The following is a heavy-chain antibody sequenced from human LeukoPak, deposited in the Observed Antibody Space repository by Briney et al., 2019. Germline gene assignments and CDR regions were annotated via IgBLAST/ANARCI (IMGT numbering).Heavy chain of an antibody. V-gene: IGHV4-59*01. CDR1: GGSISSYY. J-gene: IGHJ5*02. CDR2: IYYSGST. D-gene: IGHD6-6*01. CDR3: ARGRGSSSSIWFDP. Sequence: SGTLSLTCTVSGGSISSYYWSWIRQPPGKGLEWIGYIYYSGSTNYNPSLKSRVTISVDTSKNQFSLKLSSVTAADTAVYYCARGRGSSSSIWFDPWGQGTLVTVSS.